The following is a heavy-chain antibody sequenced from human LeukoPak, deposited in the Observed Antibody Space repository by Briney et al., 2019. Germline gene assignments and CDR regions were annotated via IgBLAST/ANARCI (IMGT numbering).Heavy chain of an antibody. CDR1: GGTFSSYA. V-gene: IGHV1-69*05. Sequence: SVKVSCKASGGTFSSYAISWVRQAPGQGLELMGRIIPIFGTANYAQKFQGRVTITTDESTSTAYMELSSLRSEDTAVYYCARSTANYYDSSGYYYWFDPWGQGTLVTVSS. CDR3: ARSTANYYDSSGYYYWFDP. CDR2: IIPIFGTA. D-gene: IGHD3-22*01. J-gene: IGHJ5*02.